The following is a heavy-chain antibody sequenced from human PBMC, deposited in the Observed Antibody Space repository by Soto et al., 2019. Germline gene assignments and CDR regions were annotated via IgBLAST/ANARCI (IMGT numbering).Heavy chain of an antibody. CDR1: GFTFSSYA. Sequence: EVQLLESGGGLVQPGGSLRLSCAASGFTFSSYAMSWVRQAPGKGLEWVSAISGSGGSTYYADSVKGRFTISRDNSKNTLYLQMNGLRAEDTAVYYCAKALQGYCSGGSCYADFDYWGQGTLVTVSS. D-gene: IGHD2-15*01. J-gene: IGHJ4*02. CDR3: AKALQGYCSGGSCYADFDY. CDR2: ISGSGGST. V-gene: IGHV3-23*01.